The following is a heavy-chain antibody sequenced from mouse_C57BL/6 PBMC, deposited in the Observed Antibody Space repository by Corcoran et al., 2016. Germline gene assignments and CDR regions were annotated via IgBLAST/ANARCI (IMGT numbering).Heavy chain of an antibody. CDR1: GYTFTDYN. Sequence: EVQLQQSGPELVKPGASVKIPCKASGYTFTDYNMDWVKQSHGKSLEWIGDINPNNGGTIYNQKFKGKATLTVDKSSSTAYMELRSLTSEDTAVYYCARRESNFYYFDYWGQGTTLTVSS. J-gene: IGHJ2*01. CDR3: ARRESNFYYFDY. D-gene: IGHD2-5*01. V-gene: IGHV1-18*01. CDR2: INPNNGGT.